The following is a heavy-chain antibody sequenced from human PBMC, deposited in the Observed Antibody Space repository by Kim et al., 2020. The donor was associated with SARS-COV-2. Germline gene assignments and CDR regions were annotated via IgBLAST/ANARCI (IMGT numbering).Heavy chain of an antibody. CDR3: TTDQGYGSGSYYRNY. J-gene: IGHJ4*02. CDR1: GFTFSNAW. Sequence: GGSLRLSCAASGFTFSNAWMSWVRQAPGKGLEWVGRIKSKTDGGTTDYAAPVKCRFTISRDDSKNTLYLQMNSPKTEDTAVYYCTTDQGYGSGSYYRNYWGQGTLVTVSS. V-gene: IGHV3-15*01. D-gene: IGHD3-10*01. CDR2: IKSKTDGGTT.